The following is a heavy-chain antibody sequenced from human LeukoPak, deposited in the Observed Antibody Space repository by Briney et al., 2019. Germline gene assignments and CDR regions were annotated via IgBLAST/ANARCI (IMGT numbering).Heavy chain of an antibody. D-gene: IGHD6-13*01. CDR3: ARDPGSSWSYFDY. Sequence: PGGSLRLSCAASGFXFSSYGIHWVRQAPGKGLEWVAVIWYDGSNKYYADSVKGRFTISRDNSKNTLYLQMNSLRAEDTAVYYCARDPGSSWSYFDYWGQGTLVTVSS. J-gene: IGHJ4*02. CDR2: IWYDGSNK. V-gene: IGHV3-33*01. CDR1: GFXFSSYG.